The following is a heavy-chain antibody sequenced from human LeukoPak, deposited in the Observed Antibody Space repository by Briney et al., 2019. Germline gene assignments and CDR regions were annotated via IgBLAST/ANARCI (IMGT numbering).Heavy chain of an antibody. CDR2: IYSGGST. Sequence: PGGSLRLSCAASGFTVSSNYMSWVRQAPGKGLEWVSVIYSGGSTYYADSVKGRFTISRDNSKNTLYLQMNSLRAEDTAVYYCARLENIVGAPYFDYWGQGTLVTASS. CDR3: ARLENIVGAPYFDY. D-gene: IGHD1-26*01. CDR1: GFTVSSNY. J-gene: IGHJ4*02. V-gene: IGHV3-53*01.